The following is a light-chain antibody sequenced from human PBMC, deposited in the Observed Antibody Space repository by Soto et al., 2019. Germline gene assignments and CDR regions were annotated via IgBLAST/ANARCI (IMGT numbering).Light chain of an antibody. V-gene: IGLV2-23*01. CDR1: SSDFGSYKF. CDR3: FSFTSTNTHV. CDR2: ETS. J-gene: IGLJ1*01. Sequence: QSVLTQPASVSGSPGQSVTISCTGTSSDFGSYKFVSWYQHHPGKVPKVIIYETSKRPSGVSDRFSGSKSGHTASLTISGLQAEDEADYYCFSFTSTNTHVFGSGTKVTVL.